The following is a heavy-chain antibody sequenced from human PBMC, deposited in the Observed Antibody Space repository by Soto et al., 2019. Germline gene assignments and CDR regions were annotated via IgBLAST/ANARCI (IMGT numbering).Heavy chain of an antibody. CDR1: GGSASSGSYY. CDR2: IYYSGST. CDR3: ARGYDFWSGYYAMDV. Sequence: LSLTCTVSGGSASSGSYYWSWIRQPPGKGLEWIGYIYYSGSTNYNPSLKSRVTISVDTSKNQFSLKLSSVTAADTAVYYCARGYDFWSGYYAMDVWGQGPTVTVSS. D-gene: IGHD3-3*01. J-gene: IGHJ6*02. V-gene: IGHV4-61*01.